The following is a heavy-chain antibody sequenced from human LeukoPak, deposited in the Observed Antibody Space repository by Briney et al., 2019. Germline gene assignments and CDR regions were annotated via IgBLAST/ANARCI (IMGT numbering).Heavy chain of an antibody. J-gene: IGHJ3*02. CDR2: ISGSGGST. Sequence: PGGSLRLSCAASGFTFSSYAMSWVRQAPGKGLEWVSAISGSGGSTYYADSVKGRFTISRDNSKNTLYLQMNSLRAEDTAVYYCAKDPEGVLLWFGDAFDIWGQGTMVTVSS. V-gene: IGHV3-23*01. D-gene: IGHD3-10*01. CDR1: GFTFSSYA. CDR3: AKDPEGVLLWFGDAFDI.